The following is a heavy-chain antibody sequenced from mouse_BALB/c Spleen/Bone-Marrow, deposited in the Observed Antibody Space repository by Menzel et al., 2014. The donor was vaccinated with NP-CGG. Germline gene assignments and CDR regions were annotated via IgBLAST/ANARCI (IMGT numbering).Heavy chain of an antibody. Sequence: VQLAESGPELVRPGVSVKISCKGSGYTLTDYAMHWVKQSHAKSLEWIGVISTYSGNTNYNQKFKGKATMTVDKSSSTAYMELARLTSEDSAIYYCARGNRYDGAWFAYWGQGTLVTVSA. V-gene: IGHV1-67*01. D-gene: IGHD2-14*01. CDR3: ARGNRYDGAWFAY. J-gene: IGHJ3*01. CDR1: GYTLTDYA. CDR2: ISTYSGNT.